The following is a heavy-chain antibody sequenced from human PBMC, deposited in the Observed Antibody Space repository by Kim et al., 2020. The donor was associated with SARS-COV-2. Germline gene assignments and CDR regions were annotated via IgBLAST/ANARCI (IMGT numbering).Heavy chain of an antibody. V-gene: IGHV4-34*01. CDR1: GGSFSGYY. Sequence: SETMSLTCAVYGGSFSGYYWSWIRQPPGKGLEWIGEINHSGSTNYNPSLKSRVTISVDTSKNQFSLKLSSVTAADTAVYYCARGRGGKSSIAARYFDLWGRGTLVTVSS. J-gene: IGHJ2*01. D-gene: IGHD6-13*01. CDR2: INHSGST. CDR3: ARGRGGKSSIAARYFDL.